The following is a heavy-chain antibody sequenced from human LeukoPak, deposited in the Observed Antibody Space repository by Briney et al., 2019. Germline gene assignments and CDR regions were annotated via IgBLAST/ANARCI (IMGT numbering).Heavy chain of an antibody. Sequence: GGSLRLSCAASGFTFSSYAMSWARQAPGKGLEWVSAISGSGGSTYYADSVKGRFTISRDNSKNTLYLQMNSLRAEDTAVYYCARSYGSGSYHYYYYGMDVWGQGTTVTVSS. V-gene: IGHV3-23*01. CDR3: ARSYGSGSYHYYYYGMDV. D-gene: IGHD3-10*01. CDR1: GFTFSSYA. J-gene: IGHJ6*02. CDR2: ISGSGGST.